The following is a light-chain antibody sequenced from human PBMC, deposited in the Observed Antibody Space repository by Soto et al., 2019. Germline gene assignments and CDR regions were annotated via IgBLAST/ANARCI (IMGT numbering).Light chain of an antibody. CDR1: QSISSK. V-gene: IGKV3-15*01. CDR2: GAS. Sequence: EIVMTQSPATLSVSPGERATLSCRASQSISSKLGWYQQRPGQAPRLLIYGASTRATGIPARFSGSGSGTEFTPTISSLQSEDSAVYYCQQYNSWTTITFGQGTRLEMK. CDR3: QQYNSWTTIT. J-gene: IGKJ5*01.